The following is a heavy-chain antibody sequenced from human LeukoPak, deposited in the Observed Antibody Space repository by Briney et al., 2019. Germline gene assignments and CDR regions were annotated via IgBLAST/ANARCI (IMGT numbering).Heavy chain of an antibody. J-gene: IGHJ4*02. CDR1: GGSISSYY. V-gene: IGHV4-4*07. D-gene: IGHD3-22*01. Sequence: SETLSLTCTVSGGSISSYYWSWIRQPAGKGLEWIGRLYTSGSTNYNPSLKSRVTMSVDTSRNQFSLKLTSMTAADTAVYYCARGGSSGYYYGWGQGTLVTVSS. CDR3: ARGGSSGYYYG. CDR2: LYTSGST.